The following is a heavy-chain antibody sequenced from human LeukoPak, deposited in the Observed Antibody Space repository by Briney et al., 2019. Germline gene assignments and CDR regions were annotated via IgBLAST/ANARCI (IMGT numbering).Heavy chain of an antibody. Sequence: PSETLSLTCTVSGGSISSGGYYWSWIRQHPGKGLEWIGRIYTSGSTNYNPSLKSRVTMSVDTSKNQFSLKLSSVTAADTAVYYCARVVTMVRGVINAPSYYYYMDVWGKGTTVTVSS. CDR3: ARVVTMVRGVINAPSYYYYMDV. J-gene: IGHJ6*03. CDR1: GGSISSGGYY. CDR2: IYTSGST. D-gene: IGHD3-10*01. V-gene: IGHV4-61*02.